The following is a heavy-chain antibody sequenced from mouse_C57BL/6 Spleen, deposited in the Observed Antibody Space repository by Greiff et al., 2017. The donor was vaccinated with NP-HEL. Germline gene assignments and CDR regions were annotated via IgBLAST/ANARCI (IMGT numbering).Heavy chain of an antibody. J-gene: IGHJ2*01. D-gene: IGHD1-1*01. CDR3: ARGGYYYGSSPDYFDY. Sequence: QVQLQQSGPELVKPGASVKLSCKASGYTFTSYDINWVKQRPGQGLEWIGWIYPRDGSTTYNEKFKGKATLTVDTSSSTAYMELHSLTSEDSAVYFCARGGYYYGSSPDYFDYWGQGTTLTVSS. V-gene: IGHV1-85*01. CDR1: GYTFTSYD. CDR2: IYPRDGST.